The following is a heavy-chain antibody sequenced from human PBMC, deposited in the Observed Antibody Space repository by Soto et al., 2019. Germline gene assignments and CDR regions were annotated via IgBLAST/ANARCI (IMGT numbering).Heavy chain of an antibody. V-gene: IGHV3-15*07. CDR3: AASYLTRGAFDI. J-gene: IGHJ3*02. Sequence: EVQLVESGGGLIKPGGSLRLSCAASGFTLSNFWMMWVRQAPGKGLEWVGRIKNKKDGGTIDYTAPVKGRFSISRDDSKNTLYLEMSSLKTEDTAMYFCAASYLTRGAFDIWGQGTMVTVSS. CDR1: GFTLSNFW. D-gene: IGHD7-27*01. CDR2: IKNKKDGGTI.